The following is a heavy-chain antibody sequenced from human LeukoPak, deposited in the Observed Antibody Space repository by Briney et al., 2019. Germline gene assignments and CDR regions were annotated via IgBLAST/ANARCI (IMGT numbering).Heavy chain of an antibody. D-gene: IGHD1-26*01. CDR1: GFTFSSYS. J-gene: IGHJ4*02. CDR3: AKASRYSGSFPPDY. V-gene: IGHV3-48*01. CDR2: ISSSSSTI. Sequence: PGGSLRLSCAASGFTFSSYSMNWVRQAPGKGLEWVSYISSSSSTIYYADSVKGRFTISRDNAKNSLYLQMTSLRAEDTAVYYCAKASRYSGSFPPDYWGQGTLVTVSS.